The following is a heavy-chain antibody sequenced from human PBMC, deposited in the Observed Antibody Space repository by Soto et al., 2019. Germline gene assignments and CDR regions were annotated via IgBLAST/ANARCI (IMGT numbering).Heavy chain of an antibody. V-gene: IGHV4-4*02. J-gene: IGHJ4*02. CDR3: ARGSYSSNFDY. Sequence: QVQLQESGPGLVKPSGTLSLTCAVSGASISSSNWWSWVRQPPGKGLEWIGEIYHRGSTNYNPSLKTRVPLSVDKSKNQCSLHLSSVTAADTAVYYCARGSYSSNFDYWGQGTLVTVSS. D-gene: IGHD6-13*01. CDR1: GASISSSNW. CDR2: IYHRGST.